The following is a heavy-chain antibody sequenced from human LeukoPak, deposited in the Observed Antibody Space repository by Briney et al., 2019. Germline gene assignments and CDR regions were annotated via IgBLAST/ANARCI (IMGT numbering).Heavy chain of an antibody. V-gene: IGHV3-30*18. CDR3: AKSFYDSGGYYGVIGY. J-gene: IGHJ4*02. CDR2: ISYDGTHK. D-gene: IGHD3-22*01. Sequence: GGSLRLSCAASGFTFNSYSMYWVPQVPGKGLVWVAVISYDGTHKYYVDSVKGRFTISRDNSKNTLHLQMNGLRVEDVALYYCAKSFYDSGGYYGVIGYWGQGTLVNVSS. CDR1: GFTFNSYS.